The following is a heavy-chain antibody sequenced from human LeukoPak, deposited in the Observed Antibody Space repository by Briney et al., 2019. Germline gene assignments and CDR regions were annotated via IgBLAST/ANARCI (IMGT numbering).Heavy chain of an antibody. D-gene: IGHD3-10*01. CDR3: ARGEITKGRGVNHYGMDV. Sequence: SETLSLTCTVSGGSVSSGSYYWSWIRQPPGKGLEWIGYIYYSGSTNYNPSLKSRVTISVDTSKNQFSLKLSSVTAADTAVYYCARGEITKGRGVNHYGMDVWGKGTTVTVSS. V-gene: IGHV4-61*01. CDR1: GGSVSSGSYY. J-gene: IGHJ6*04. CDR2: IYYSGST.